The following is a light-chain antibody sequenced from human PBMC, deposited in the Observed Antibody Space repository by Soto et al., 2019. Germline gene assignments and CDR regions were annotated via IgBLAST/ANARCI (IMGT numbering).Light chain of an antibody. Sequence: DIQMTQSPSTLSASVGDRVTITCRASQTNSNWLAWYQQKPGKAPTLLIYDASTLERGVPSRFSGTGSGTEFTLSIDSLQPDDFATYYCQHYHTSSITFGQGTRLEIK. CDR1: QTNSNW. CDR2: DAS. V-gene: IGKV1-5*01. J-gene: IGKJ5*01. CDR3: QHYHTSSIT.